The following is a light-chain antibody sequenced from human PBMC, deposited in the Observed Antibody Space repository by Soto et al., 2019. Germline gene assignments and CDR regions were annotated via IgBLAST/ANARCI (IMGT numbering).Light chain of an antibody. CDR3: QQASSIPPPT. CDR2: AAS. CDR1: QDISTW. J-gene: IGKJ5*01. Sequence: DSQMTQSPSSVSASVGDRVTITCLASQDISTWLAWFQQKPGKAPKLLIYAASSLQSGVPSRFSGSGSGTVFTLTISSLQPEDFATYFCQQASSIPPPTFGQGTRLEIK. V-gene: IGKV1-12*01.